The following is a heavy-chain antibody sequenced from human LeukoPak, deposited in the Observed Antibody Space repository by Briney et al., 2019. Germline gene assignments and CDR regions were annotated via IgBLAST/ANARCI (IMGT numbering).Heavy chain of an antibody. J-gene: IGHJ4*02. CDR2: IYYSGST. CDR1: GGSISSSSYY. D-gene: IGHD3-10*01. CDR3: ARLEEVRGVDY. Sequence: SETLSPTCTVSGGSISSSSYYWGWIRRPPGKGLEWIGSIYYSGSTYYNPSLKSRVTISVGTSKNQFSLKLSSVTAADTAVYYCARLEEVRGVDYWGQGTLVTVSS. V-gene: IGHV4-39*01.